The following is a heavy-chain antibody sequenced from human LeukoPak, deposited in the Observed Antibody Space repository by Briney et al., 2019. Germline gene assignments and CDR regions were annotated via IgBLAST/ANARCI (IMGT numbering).Heavy chain of an antibody. CDR3: ARSYSSSSWPDY. J-gene: IGHJ4*02. CDR2: INHSGST. V-gene: IGHV4-34*01. D-gene: IGHD6-6*01. CDR1: GGSFSGYY. Sequence: PSETLSLTCAVYGGSFSGYYWSWIRQPPGKGLEWIGEINHSGSTNYNPSLKSRVTISVDTSKNQFSLKLSSVTAADTAVYYCARSYSSSSWPDYWGQGTLVTVSS.